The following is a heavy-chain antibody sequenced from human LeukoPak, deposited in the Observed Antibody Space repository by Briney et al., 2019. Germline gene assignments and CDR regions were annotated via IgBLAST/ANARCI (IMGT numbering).Heavy chain of an antibody. CDR2: MKRDGSST. V-gene: IGHV3-74*01. J-gene: IGHJ4*02. D-gene: IGHD6-13*01. CDR1: GFTFSSYW. Sequence: GGSLRLSCAPSGFTFSSYWMHWVRQPPGKGLVWVSRMKRDGSSTRYADSVKGRFTISRDNAKNTLYLQMNSLRAEDTAVDYCARDVRASSWSTNPDYWGQGTLVTVSS. CDR3: ARDVRASSWSTNPDY.